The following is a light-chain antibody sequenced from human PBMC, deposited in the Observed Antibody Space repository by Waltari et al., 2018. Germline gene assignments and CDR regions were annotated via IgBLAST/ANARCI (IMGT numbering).Light chain of an antibody. CDR3: CSYAGSYTRV. V-gene: IGLV2-11*01. CDR2: DVS. CDR1: SSDVGGYTY. J-gene: IGLJ3*02. Sequence: QSALTQPRPVSGSPGQSVTISSTGTSSDVGGYTYVSWYQQHPGKAPKLMIYDVSKRPSGVPDRFSGSKSGNTASLTISGLQAEDEADYYCCSYAGSYTRVFGGGTKLTVL.